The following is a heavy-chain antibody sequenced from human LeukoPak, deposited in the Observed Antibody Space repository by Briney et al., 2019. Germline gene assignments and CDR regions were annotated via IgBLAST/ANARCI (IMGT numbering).Heavy chain of an antibody. D-gene: IGHD1-7*01. CDR1: GGSISSGGYY. V-gene: IGHV4-31*03. Sequence: SETLSLTCTVSGGSISSGGYYWSWIRQHPGKGLEWIGYIYYSGSTYYNPSLKSRVTISVDTSKNQFSLKLSSVTAADTAVYYCARDITGTTFGVYWGQGTLVTVSS. CDR2: IYYSGST. J-gene: IGHJ4*02. CDR3: ARDITGTTFGVY.